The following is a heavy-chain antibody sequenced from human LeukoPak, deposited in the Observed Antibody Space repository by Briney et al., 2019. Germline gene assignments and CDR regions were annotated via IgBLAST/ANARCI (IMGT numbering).Heavy chain of an antibody. CDR2: IYYSGST. CDR3: ARDRVYSSSWYASPYYYYMDV. J-gene: IGHJ6*03. D-gene: IGHD6-13*01. CDR1: GDSIRSGSSY. V-gene: IGHV4-61*01. Sequence: SETLSLTCTVSGDSIRSGSSYWSWIRQPPGKGLEWIGYIYYSGSTNYNPSLKSRVTISVDTSKNQFSLKLSSVTAADTAVYYCARDRVYSSSWYASPYYYYMDVWGKGTTVTVSS.